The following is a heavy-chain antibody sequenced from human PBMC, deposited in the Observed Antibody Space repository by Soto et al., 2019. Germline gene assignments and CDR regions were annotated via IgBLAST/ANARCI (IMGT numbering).Heavy chain of an antibody. CDR1: GFTFSSYW. CDR3: ARFPIPYCSSTSCYVGYFDY. D-gene: IGHD2-2*01. CDR2: INSDGSST. J-gene: IGHJ4*02. Sequence: GGSLRLSCAASGFTFSSYWMHWVRQAPGKGLVWVSRINSDGSSTSYADSVKGRFTISRDNAKNTLYLQMNSLRAEDTAVYYCARFPIPYCSSTSCYVGYFDYWGQGTLVTVSS. V-gene: IGHV3-74*01.